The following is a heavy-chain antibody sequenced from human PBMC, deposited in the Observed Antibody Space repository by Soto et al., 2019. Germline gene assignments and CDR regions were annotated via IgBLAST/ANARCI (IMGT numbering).Heavy chain of an antibody. V-gene: IGHV3-64D*06. D-gene: IGHD5-12*01. CDR3: VKSRGGNNFDFFD. Sequence: GGSLRLSCSASGFTFSSYAMHWVGQAPGKGLEYVSGVRGNGDPPFYADSVKGRFTISRDNSKNTLYLQMSSLSADDTAVYYCVKSRGGNNFDFFDWGQGALVTVSS. CDR2: VRGNGDPP. J-gene: IGHJ4*02. CDR1: GFTFSSYA.